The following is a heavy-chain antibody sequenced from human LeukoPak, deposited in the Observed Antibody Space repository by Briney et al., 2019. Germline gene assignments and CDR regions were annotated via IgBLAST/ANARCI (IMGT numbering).Heavy chain of an antibody. J-gene: IGHJ4*02. CDR1: GGPISSYY. V-gene: IGHV4-59*01. CDR2: IYYSGST. CDR3: AREYYYDSSGYGGVYYFDY. D-gene: IGHD3-22*01. Sequence: SEILSLTCTVSGGPISSYYWSWIRQPPGKGLEWIGYIYYSGSTNYNPSLQSRVTISVDTSKNQFSLKLSSVTAADTAVYYCAREYYYDSSGYGGVYYFDYWGQGTLVTVSS.